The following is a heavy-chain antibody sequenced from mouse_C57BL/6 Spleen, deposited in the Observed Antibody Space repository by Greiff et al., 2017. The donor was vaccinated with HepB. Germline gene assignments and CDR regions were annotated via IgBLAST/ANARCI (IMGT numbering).Heavy chain of an antibody. CDR3: AREGIYYGYDEGNYLDY. D-gene: IGHD2-2*01. CDR1: GFTFSSYA. Sequence: EVKLMESGGGLVKPGGSLKLSCAASGFTFSSYAMSWVRQTPEKRLEWVATISDGGSYTYYPDNVKGRFTISRDNAKNNLYLQMSHLKSEDTAMYYWAREGIYYGYDEGNYLDYWGQGTTLTVSS. J-gene: IGHJ2*01. V-gene: IGHV5-4*01. CDR2: ISDGGSYT.